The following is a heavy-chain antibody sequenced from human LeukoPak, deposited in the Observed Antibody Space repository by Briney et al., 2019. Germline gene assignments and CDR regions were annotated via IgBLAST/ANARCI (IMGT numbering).Heavy chain of an antibody. Sequence: SQTLSLTCTVSGGSISSASHYWSWIRQPAGKGLEWIGRIHTSGFTNYNPSLKSRVTISLDTSKNQFSLMLNSVTAADTAVYYCARDWGSGNGFDIWGQGTMVTASS. D-gene: IGHD3-10*01. CDR3: ARDWGSGNGFDI. CDR1: GGSISSASHY. J-gene: IGHJ3*02. CDR2: IHTSGFT. V-gene: IGHV4-61*02.